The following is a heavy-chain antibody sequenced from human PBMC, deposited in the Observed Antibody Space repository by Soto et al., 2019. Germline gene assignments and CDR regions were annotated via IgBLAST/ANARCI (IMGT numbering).Heavy chain of an antibody. CDR1: GFTFSVYA. Sequence: PGGSLRLSCGASGFTFSVYAMTWVRQAPGKGLEWVSAISGNGGSTYYADSVKGRFTISRDNSKSTLHLQMHSLRVEDTAVYYCAKDRTFGPPLVRFDSWGQGTLVTVSS. V-gene: IGHV3-23*01. J-gene: IGHJ4*02. D-gene: IGHD6-6*01. CDR2: ISGNGGST. CDR3: AKDRTFGPPLVRFDS.